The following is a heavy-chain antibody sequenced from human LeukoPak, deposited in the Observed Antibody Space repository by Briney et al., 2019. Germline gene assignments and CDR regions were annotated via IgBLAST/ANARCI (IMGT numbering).Heavy chain of an antibody. CDR3: ARDVWFGELSEGFDY. V-gene: IGHV1-2*02. Sequence: ASVKVSCKAPGYTFTGYYMHWVRQAPGQGLEWMGWINPNSGGTNYAQKFQGRVTMTRDTSISTAYMELSRLRSDDTAVYYCARDVWFGELSEGFDYWGQGTLVTVSS. J-gene: IGHJ4*02. CDR1: GYTFTGYY. CDR2: INPNSGGT. D-gene: IGHD3-10*01.